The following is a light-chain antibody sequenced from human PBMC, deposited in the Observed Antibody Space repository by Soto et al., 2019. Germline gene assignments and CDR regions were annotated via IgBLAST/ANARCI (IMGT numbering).Light chain of an antibody. CDR1: SSDVGGYNY. Sequence: QSALTQPPSASGSPGQSVTISCTGTSSDVGGYNYVSWYQQHPGKAPKLMIYEVSKRPSGVPDRFSGSKSGNTASLTVSGLQAEDEADYYCSSYAGSNNGYGFGTGTKVTVL. V-gene: IGLV2-8*01. CDR3: SSYAGSNNGYG. CDR2: EVS. J-gene: IGLJ1*01.